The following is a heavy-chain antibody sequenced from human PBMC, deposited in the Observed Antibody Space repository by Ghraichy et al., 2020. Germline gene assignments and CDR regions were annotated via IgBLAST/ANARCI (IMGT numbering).Heavy chain of an antibody. J-gene: IGHJ6*02. Sequence: LSYISASSRSTFYADSVKGRFTISRDNAKNSLYLQVKSLRDEDTAVYYCARGSKVVRLYFDGMDVWGQG. CDR2: ISASSRST. V-gene: IGHV3-48*02. D-gene: IGHD4-23*01. CDR3: ARGSKVVRLYFDGMDV.